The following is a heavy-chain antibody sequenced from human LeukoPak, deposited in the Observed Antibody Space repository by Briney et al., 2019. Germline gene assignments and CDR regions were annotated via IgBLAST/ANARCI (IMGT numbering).Heavy chain of an antibody. CDR2: INHSGST. Sequence: SETLSLTCAVYGGSFSGYYWSWVRQPPGKGLEWVGEINHSGSTNYNPSLKSRVTISVATSKNQFSLKLSSVTAADTAVYYCARLTLTGSLIWGPGTLVTVSS. J-gene: IGHJ4*02. D-gene: IGHD7-27*01. V-gene: IGHV4-34*01. CDR3: ARLTLTGSLI. CDR1: GGSFSGYY.